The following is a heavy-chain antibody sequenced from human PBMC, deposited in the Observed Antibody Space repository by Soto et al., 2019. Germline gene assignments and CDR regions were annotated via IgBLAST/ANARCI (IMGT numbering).Heavy chain of an antibody. CDR3: SRGILV. V-gene: IGHV4-31*03. Sequence: QVQLQESGPGLVKPSQTLSLTCTVSGGSINSGGYCWSWIRQHPGKGLDWIGCISYGGSTSYNPSPKRRVTISVDTSKNQFSLKLTSVTAADTAVYYCSRGILVWGQGALITVSS. J-gene: IGHJ4*02. CDR2: ISYGGST. CDR1: GGSINSGGYC. D-gene: IGHD5-18*01.